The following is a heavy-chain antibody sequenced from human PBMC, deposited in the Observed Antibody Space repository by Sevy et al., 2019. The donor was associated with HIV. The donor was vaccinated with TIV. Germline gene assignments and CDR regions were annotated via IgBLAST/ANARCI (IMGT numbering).Heavy chain of an antibody. D-gene: IGHD3-22*01. CDR1: GFTFSSYA. CDR3: AKEGGGYYYDSSGLFDY. V-gene: IGHV3-23*01. J-gene: IGHJ4*02. Sequence: GGSLRLSFAASGFTFSSYAMSWVRQAPGKGLEWVSAISGSGYLTYYTDSVKGRFTISRDNSKNTLYLQMNSLRAEDMAVYYCAKEGGGYYYDSSGLFDYWGQGTLVTVSS. CDR2: ISGSGYLT.